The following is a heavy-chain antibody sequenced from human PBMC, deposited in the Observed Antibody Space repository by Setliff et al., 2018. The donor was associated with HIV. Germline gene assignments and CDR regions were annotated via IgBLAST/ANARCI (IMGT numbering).Heavy chain of an antibody. Sequence: PSETLSLTCTVSGGSISSGSYYWSWIRQPAGKGLEWIGHIYTSGSTNYNPSLKSRVTISVDTSKNQFSLKLSSVTAADTAVYYCARGTDSSGYYPSLDAFDIWGQGTMVTVSS. CDR2: IYTSGST. CDR3: ARGTDSSGYYPSLDAFDI. D-gene: IGHD3-22*01. CDR1: GGSISSGSYY. J-gene: IGHJ3*02. V-gene: IGHV4-61*09.